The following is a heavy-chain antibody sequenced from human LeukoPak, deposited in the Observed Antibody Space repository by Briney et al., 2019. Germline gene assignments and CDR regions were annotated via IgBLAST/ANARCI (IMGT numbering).Heavy chain of an antibody. CDR2: IYYSGST. V-gene: IGHV4-30-4*08. Sequence: SETLSLTCTVSGGSISSGDYYWSWIRQPPGKGLEWIGYIYYSGSTYYNPSLKSRVTISVDTSKNQFSLKLSSVTAADTAVYYCARHEALGVVVPAAISASGSAAFDIWGQGTMVTVSS. CDR3: ARHEALGVVVPAAISASGSAAFDI. J-gene: IGHJ3*02. D-gene: IGHD2-2*02. CDR1: GGSISSGDYY.